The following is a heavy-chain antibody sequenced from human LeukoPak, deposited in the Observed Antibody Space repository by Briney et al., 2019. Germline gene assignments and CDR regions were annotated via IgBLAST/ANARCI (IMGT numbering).Heavy chain of an antibody. CDR1: GASIRRSNFY. CDR3: TRAVQLWFPDDAFDI. V-gene: IGHV4-39*01. Sequence: SETLSLTCSVSGASIRRSNFYWGWIRQPPGKGLEWIGSVYYNGNTYYNSSLRSRVTISVDTSNNQVSLNLGSVTAADTGIYYCTRAVQLWFPDDAFDIWGQGTMVTVSS. J-gene: IGHJ3*02. CDR2: VYYNGNT. D-gene: IGHD1-1*01.